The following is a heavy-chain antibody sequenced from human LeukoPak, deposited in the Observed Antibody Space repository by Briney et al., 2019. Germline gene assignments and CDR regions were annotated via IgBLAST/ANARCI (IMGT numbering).Heavy chain of an antibody. D-gene: IGHD2-15*01. CDR1: GFTFSSYG. J-gene: IGHJ4*02. CDR3: AKDSPVGGYFDY. Sequence: SLRLSCAASGFTFSSYGMHWVRQAPGKGLEWVAVISYDGSNKYYADSVKGRFTISRDNSKNTLYLQMNSLRAEDTAVYYCAKDSPVGGYFDYWGQGTLVTVSS. CDR2: ISYDGSNK. V-gene: IGHV3-30*18.